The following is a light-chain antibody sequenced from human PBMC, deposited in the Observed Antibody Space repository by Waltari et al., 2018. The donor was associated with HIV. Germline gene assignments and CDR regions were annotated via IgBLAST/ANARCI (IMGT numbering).Light chain of an antibody. CDR2: KDI. Sequence: YELTQAPSVSVSPGQTARITCSGDALPKQYAYWYQQKPGQAPMLVIYKDIERPSGSPERFSGSRSGTTVTLTISGVQAEDEADDYCQSADSSGTVVFGGGTKLTVL. CDR1: ALPKQY. J-gene: IGLJ2*01. V-gene: IGLV3-25*03. CDR3: QSADSSGTVV.